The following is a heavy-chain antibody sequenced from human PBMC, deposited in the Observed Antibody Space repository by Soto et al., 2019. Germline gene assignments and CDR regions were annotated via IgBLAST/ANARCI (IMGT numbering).Heavy chain of an antibody. CDR2: INPKSGGT. J-gene: IGHJ6*02. CDR3: ARGDSTDCSNGVCSFFYHHDMDV. CDR1: GYSFTDYH. V-gene: IGHV1-2*04. D-gene: IGHD2-8*01. Sequence: QVPLVQSGAEVKKPGASVKVSCKASGYSFTDYHIHWVRQAPGQGLEWLGRINPKSGGTSTAQKFQGWVTMTTDTSISTASMELTRLTSDDTAIYYSARGDSTDCSNGVCSFFYHHDMDVWGQGTTVTVSS.